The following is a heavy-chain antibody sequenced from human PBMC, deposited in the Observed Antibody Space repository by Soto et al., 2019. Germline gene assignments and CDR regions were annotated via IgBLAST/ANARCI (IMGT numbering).Heavy chain of an antibody. CDR1: GFTFSSYG. CDR3: AKDVVVGATTGLGDYYYYYGMDV. Sequence: QVQLVESGGRVVQPGRSLRLSCAASGFTFSSYGMRWVRQAPGKGLEWVAVISYDGSNKYYADSVKGRFTISRDNSKNTLYLQMNSLRAEDTAVYYCAKDVVVGATTGLGDYYYYYGMDVWGQGTTVTVSS. CDR2: ISYDGSNK. J-gene: IGHJ6*02. V-gene: IGHV3-30*18. D-gene: IGHD1-26*01.